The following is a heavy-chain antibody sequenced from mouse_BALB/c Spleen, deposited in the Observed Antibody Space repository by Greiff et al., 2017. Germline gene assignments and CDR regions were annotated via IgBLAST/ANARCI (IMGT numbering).Heavy chain of an antibody. D-gene: IGHD1-1*01. CDR3: ARSNYYGSSSDAMDY. Sequence: EVQLVESGGGLVKPGGSLKLSCAASGFTFSSYAMSWVRQTPEKRLEWVASISSGGSTYYPDSVKGRCTISRDNARNILYLQMSSLRSEDTALYYGARSNYYGSSSDAMDYWGQGTSVTVSS. V-gene: IGHV5-6-5*01. J-gene: IGHJ4*01. CDR1: GFTFSSYA. CDR2: ISSGGST.